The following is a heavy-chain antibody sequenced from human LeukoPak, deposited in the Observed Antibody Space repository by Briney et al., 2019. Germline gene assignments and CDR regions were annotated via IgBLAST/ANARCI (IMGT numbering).Heavy chain of an antibody. D-gene: IGHD6-13*01. CDR2: ISRGGFEI. CDR3: ARESIAAAGMGY. Sequence: PGGSRRLSCVGSGFTFSSHEMNWVRQAPGKGLEWLSFISRGGFEIHYAASVEGRFTISRDDAKNTLYLQMTSLRDEDTAVYYCARESIAAAGMGYWGQGTLVTVSS. CDR1: GFTFSSHE. V-gene: IGHV3-48*03. J-gene: IGHJ4*02.